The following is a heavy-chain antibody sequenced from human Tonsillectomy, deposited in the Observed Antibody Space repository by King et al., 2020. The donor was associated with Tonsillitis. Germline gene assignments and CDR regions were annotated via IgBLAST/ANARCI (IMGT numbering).Heavy chain of an antibody. V-gene: IGHV3-21*01. CDR2: ISSSGTYI. CDR1: GFTFSSYT. CDR3: ARDSNDFWSGYYNH. D-gene: IGHD3-3*01. J-gene: IGHJ5*02. Sequence: VQLVESGGGLVKPGGSLRLSCAASGFTFSSYTMTWVRQAPGKGLELVSSISSSGTYIYYADSVKGRFTISRDNAKNSLYLQMNSLRAEDTGVYYCARDSNDFWSGYYNHWGQGTLVTVSS.